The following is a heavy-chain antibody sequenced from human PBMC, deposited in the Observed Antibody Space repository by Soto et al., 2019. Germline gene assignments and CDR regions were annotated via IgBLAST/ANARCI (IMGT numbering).Heavy chain of an antibody. J-gene: IGHJ2*01. CDR1: GFTFSSYA. CDR2: ISGSGGST. D-gene: IGHD6-6*01. Sequence: GGSLRLSCAASGFTFSSYAMSWVRQAPGKGLEWVSAISGSGGSTYYADSVKGRFTISRDNSKNTLYLQMNSLRAEDTAVYYCAKEVRPGLQSEQLARYWYFDLWGRGTLVTVSS. CDR3: AKEVRPGLQSEQLARYWYFDL. V-gene: IGHV3-23*01.